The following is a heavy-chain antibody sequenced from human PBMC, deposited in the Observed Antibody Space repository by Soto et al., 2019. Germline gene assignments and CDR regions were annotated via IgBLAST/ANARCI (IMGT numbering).Heavy chain of an antibody. Sequence: QVQLVESGGGVVQPGRSLRLSCAASGFTFSSYGMHWVRQAPGKGLEWVAVIWYDGSNKYYADSVKGRFTISRDNSKNTLYLQMNSLRAEDTAVYYCARLKRSGSYINAFDIWGQGTMVTVSS. D-gene: IGHD3-10*01. V-gene: IGHV3-33*01. CDR2: IWYDGSNK. CDR3: ARLKRSGSYINAFDI. J-gene: IGHJ3*02. CDR1: GFTFSSYG.